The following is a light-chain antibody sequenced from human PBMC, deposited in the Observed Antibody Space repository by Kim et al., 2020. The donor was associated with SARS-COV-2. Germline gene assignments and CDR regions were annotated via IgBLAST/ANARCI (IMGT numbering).Light chain of an antibody. CDR1: QTISRIY. V-gene: IGKV3-20*01. J-gene: IGKJ1*01. CDR3: QHNSRSGM. CDR2: GAS. Sequence: DIVLTQSPGTLSLSPGDRATLSCRASQTISRIYLAWLQQKHGQAPRLIYGASSRATGIPYRFSGSGSGTDFTLTISRLEPEDFAVYYCQHNSRSGMFGQGTKVDIK.